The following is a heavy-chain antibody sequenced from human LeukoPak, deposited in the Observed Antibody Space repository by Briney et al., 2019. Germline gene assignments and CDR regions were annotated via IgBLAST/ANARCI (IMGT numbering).Heavy chain of an antibody. Sequence: SETLSLTCAVYGGSFSGYYWSWIRQPPGKGLEEIGEINHSGSTNYNPSLKSRVTISVDTSKNQFSLKLSSVTAADTAVYYCARGDIVVVVAAIKTQNWFDPWGQRTLVTVSS. D-gene: IGHD2-15*01. CDR2: INHSGST. J-gene: IGHJ5*02. V-gene: IGHV4-34*01. CDR1: GGSFSGYY. CDR3: ARGDIVVVVAAIKTQNWFDP.